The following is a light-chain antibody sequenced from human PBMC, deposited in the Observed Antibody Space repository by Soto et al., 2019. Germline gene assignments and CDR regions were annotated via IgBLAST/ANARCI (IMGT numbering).Light chain of an antibody. CDR3: CSYAGSYSPLV. Sequence: QSALTQPRSVSGSPGQSITISCSGTSSDIGGYNYVSWYQQHPGKAPKLIIYDVSKRPSGVPDRFSGSKSGNTASLTISGLQADDEADYYCCSYAGSYSPLVFAAGTKLTVL. J-gene: IGLJ1*01. CDR2: DVS. CDR1: SSDIGGYNY. V-gene: IGLV2-11*01.